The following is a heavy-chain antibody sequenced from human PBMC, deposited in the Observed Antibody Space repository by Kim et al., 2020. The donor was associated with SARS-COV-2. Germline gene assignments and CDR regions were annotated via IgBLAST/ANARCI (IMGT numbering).Heavy chain of an antibody. CDR3: ARAGSWYNWFDP. Sequence: SETLSLTCTVSGGSISSYYWSWIRQPPGKGLEWIGYIYYSGSTNYNPSLKSRVTISVDTSKNQFSLKLSSVTAADTAEYYCARAGSWYNWFDPWGQGTLVTVSS. D-gene: IGHD6-13*01. V-gene: IGHV4-59*01. CDR2: IYYSGST. CDR1: GGSISSYY. J-gene: IGHJ5*02.